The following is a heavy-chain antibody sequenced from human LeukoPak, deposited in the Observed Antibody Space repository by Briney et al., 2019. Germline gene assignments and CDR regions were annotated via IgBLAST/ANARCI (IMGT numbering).Heavy chain of an antibody. CDR2: ISGSGDNT. CDR1: GFTFSSHG. Sequence: GGSLRLSCAASGFTFSSHGMSWVRQAPGKGLEWVSTISGSGDNTYYADSVKGRFTISRDNAKNSLYLQMNSLRAEDTAVYYCARDWGIAAAEGYWGQGTLVTVSS. CDR3: ARDWGIAAAEGY. D-gene: IGHD6-13*01. J-gene: IGHJ4*02. V-gene: IGHV3-23*01.